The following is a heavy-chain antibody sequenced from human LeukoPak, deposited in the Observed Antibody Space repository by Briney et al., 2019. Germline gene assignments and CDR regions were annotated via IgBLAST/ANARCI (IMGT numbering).Heavy chain of an antibody. CDR3: AKALWFGELLSHYYYGMDV. CDR1: GFTFSSYA. CDR2: ISGSGGST. Sequence: GGSLRLSCAASGFTFSSYAMSWVRQAPGKGLEWVSAISGSGGSTYYADSVKGRFTISRDNSKNTLYLQMNSLRAEDTAVYYCAKALWFGELLSHYYYGMDVWGQGATVTVSS. D-gene: IGHD3-10*01. J-gene: IGHJ6*02. V-gene: IGHV3-23*01.